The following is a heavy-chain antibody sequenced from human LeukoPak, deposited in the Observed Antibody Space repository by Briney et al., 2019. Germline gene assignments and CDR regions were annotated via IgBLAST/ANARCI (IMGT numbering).Heavy chain of an antibody. V-gene: IGHV3-23*01. CDR3: AKVLPQNANYYGFNY. J-gene: IGHJ4*02. D-gene: IGHD4-17*01. Sequence: GGSLRLSCAASGFTFSSYAMSWVRQAPGKGLEWVSAISGSGGTTYYADSVKGRFTISRDNSKNTLYLQMNSLRAEDTAVYFCAKVLPQNANYYGFNYWGQGTLVTVYS. CDR2: ISGSGGTT. CDR1: GFTFSSYA.